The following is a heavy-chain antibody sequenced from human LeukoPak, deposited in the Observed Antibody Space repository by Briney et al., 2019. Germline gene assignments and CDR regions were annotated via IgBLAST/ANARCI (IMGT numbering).Heavy chain of an antibody. CDR1: GYRFTNYW. J-gene: IGHJ4*02. Sequence: GESLKISCQASGYRFTNYWIGWVRQMPGKGLEWMGIIYPGDSDTRYSPSFQGQVTISADKSISTAYLQWSSLKASDTAMYYCARLGAGSGWYGFYWGQGTLVTVSS. CDR2: IYPGDSDT. V-gene: IGHV5-51*01. D-gene: IGHD6-19*01. CDR3: ARLGAGSGWYGFY.